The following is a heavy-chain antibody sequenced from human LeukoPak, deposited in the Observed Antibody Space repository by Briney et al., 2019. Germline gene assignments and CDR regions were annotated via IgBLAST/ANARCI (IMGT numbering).Heavy chain of an antibody. D-gene: IGHD1-26*01. CDR2: ISGSGGST. Sequence: GGSLRLSCAASGFTLSSYAMSGVGQAPGKGREGVSAISGSGGSTYYADSVKGRFTISRDNSKNTLYLQMNSLRAEDTAVYYCAKGNIVGATSDAFDIWGQGTMVTVSS. J-gene: IGHJ3*02. CDR1: GFTLSSYA. CDR3: AKGNIVGATSDAFDI. V-gene: IGHV3-23*01.